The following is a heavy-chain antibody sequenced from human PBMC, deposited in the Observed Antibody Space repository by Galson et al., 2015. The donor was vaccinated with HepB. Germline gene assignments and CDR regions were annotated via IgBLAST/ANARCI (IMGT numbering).Heavy chain of an antibody. V-gene: IGHV3-11*06. D-gene: IGHD3-22*01. Sequence: SLRLSCAASGFTFSDYYMSWIRQAPGKGLAWVSYISSSSSYTNYADSVKGRFTISRDNAKNSLYLQMNSLRAEDTAVYYCARGNHYYDSSGYYSYLQHWGQGTLVTVSS. J-gene: IGHJ1*01. CDR1: GFTFSDYY. CDR3: ARGNHYYDSSGYYSYLQH. CDR2: ISSSSSYT.